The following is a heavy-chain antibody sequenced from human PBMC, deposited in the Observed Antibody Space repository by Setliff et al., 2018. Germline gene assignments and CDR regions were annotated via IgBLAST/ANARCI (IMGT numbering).Heavy chain of an antibody. V-gene: IGHV4-39*07. CDR3: ARDKRQYNFWSGYYGSWGNYFDY. CDR2: IYYSGST. D-gene: IGHD3-3*01. J-gene: IGHJ4*02. CDR1: GGTISSSSYY. Sequence: PSETLSLTCTVSGGTISSSSYYWGWIRQPPGKGLEWIGSIYYSGSTYYNPSLKSRVTISVDTSKNQFSLKLSSVTAADTAVYYCARDKRQYNFWSGYYGSWGNYFDYWGQGTLVTVSS.